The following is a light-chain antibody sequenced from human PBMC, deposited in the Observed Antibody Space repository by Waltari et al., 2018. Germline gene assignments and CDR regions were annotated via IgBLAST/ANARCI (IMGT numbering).Light chain of an antibody. CDR2: AAS. Sequence: IQMTQSPSSVSASVADRLTITCRASQDITSWLAWYQQKPGKAPKLLISAASSLQSGVPSRFSGSGSGTDFTLTISSLQPEDFATYYCQHSDSFPWAFGQGTKVEIK. V-gene: IGKV1-12*01. CDR3: QHSDSFPWA. CDR1: QDITSW. J-gene: IGKJ1*01.